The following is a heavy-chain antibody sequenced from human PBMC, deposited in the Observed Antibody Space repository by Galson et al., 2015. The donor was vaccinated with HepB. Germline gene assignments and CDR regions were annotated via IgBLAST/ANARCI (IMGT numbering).Heavy chain of an antibody. J-gene: IGHJ4*02. CDR2: IYYSGST. CDR1: GGSISSGGYY. Sequence: QVQLQESGPGLVKPSETLSLTCTVSGGSISSGGYYWSWIRQHPGKGLEWIGYIYYSGSTYYNPSLKSRVTISVDTSKNQFSLKLSSVTAADTAVYYCARYNKQGGNGLNYFDYWGQGTLVTVSS. CDR3: ARYNKQGGNGLNYFDY. V-gene: IGHV4-31*03. D-gene: IGHD1-1*01.